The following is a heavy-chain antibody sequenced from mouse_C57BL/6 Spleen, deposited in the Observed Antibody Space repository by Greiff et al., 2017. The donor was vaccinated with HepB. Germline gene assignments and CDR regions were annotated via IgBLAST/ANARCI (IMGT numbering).Heavy chain of an antibody. D-gene: IGHD4-1*01. Sequence: VQLKESGGGLVKPGGSLKLSCAASGFTFSSYAMSWVRQTPEKRLEWVATISDGGSYTYYPDNVKGRFTISRDNAKNNLYLQMSHLKSEDTAMYYCARGANWDLYYFDYWGQGTTLTVSS. CDR3: ARGANWDLYYFDY. V-gene: IGHV5-4*01. CDR2: ISDGGSYT. J-gene: IGHJ2*01. CDR1: GFTFSSYA.